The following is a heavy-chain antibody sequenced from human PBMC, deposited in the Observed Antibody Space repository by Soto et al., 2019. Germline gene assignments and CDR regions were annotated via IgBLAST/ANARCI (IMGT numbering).Heavy chain of an antibody. CDR2: IYWDDDK. Sequence: QITLKESGPTLMKPTQTLTLTCTFSGFSLSTSGVGVGWVRQPPGKALEWLALIYWDDDKRHSPSLKSRLSITKDTSKTQVVLTMTNVDPVDTATYYCAHSLASSSCQNAFDIWGQGTMVTVSS. CDR3: AHSLASSSCQNAFDI. J-gene: IGHJ3*02. CDR1: GFSLSTSGVG. D-gene: IGHD2-15*01. V-gene: IGHV2-5*02.